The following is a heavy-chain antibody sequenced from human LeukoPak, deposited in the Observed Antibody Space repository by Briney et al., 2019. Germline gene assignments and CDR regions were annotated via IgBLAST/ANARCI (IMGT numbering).Heavy chain of an antibody. CDR3: ARENTIFGVVMFYMDV. CDR2: IYTSGST. CDR1: GGSISSYY. V-gene: IGHV4-4*07. D-gene: IGHD3-3*01. J-gene: IGHJ6*03. Sequence: PSETLSLTCTVSGGSISSYYWSWIRQPAGQGLEWIGRIYTSGSTNYNPSLKSRVTMSVDTSKKQFFLKLSSVTAADTAVYYCARENTIFGVVMFYMDVWGKGTTVTVSS.